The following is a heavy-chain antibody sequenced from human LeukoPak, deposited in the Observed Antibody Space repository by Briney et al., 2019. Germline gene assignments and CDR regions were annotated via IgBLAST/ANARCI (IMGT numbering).Heavy chain of an antibody. CDR3: ATESSGWYPS. CDR1: GFTFSSYA. CDR2: ISGSGGGT. J-gene: IGHJ5*02. D-gene: IGHD6-19*01. V-gene: IGHV3-23*01. Sequence: GRSLRLSCAASGFTFSSYAMNWVRQAPGKGLEWVSVISGSGGGTSYADSVKGRFTISRDNSKNTLYLQMNSLRAEDTAVYYCATESSGWYPSWGQGTLVTVSS.